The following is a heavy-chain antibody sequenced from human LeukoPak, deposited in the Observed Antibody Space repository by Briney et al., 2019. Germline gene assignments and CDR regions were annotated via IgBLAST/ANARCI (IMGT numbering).Heavy chain of an antibody. Sequence: PGGSLRLSCAASGFTVSSNYMSWVRQAPGKGLEWVSVIYSGGSTYYADSVKGRFTISRDNSNNTLYLQMNSLRAEDTAVYYCARVWFSPYDDPRGHWYFDLWGRGTLVTVSS. CDR3: ARVWFSPYDDPRGHWYFDL. J-gene: IGHJ2*01. D-gene: IGHD4-17*01. CDR1: GFTVSSNY. V-gene: IGHV3-53*01. CDR2: IYSGGST.